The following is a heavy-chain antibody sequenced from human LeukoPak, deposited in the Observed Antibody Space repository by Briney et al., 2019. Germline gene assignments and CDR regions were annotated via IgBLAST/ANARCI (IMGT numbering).Heavy chain of an antibody. CDR2: INPNSGGT. CDR3: ARGLGYCSGGSCYSGFGYYDY. CDR1: GYTFTGYY. D-gene: IGHD2-15*01. V-gene: IGHV1-2*02. J-gene: IGHJ4*02. Sequence: ASVKVSCKASGYTFTGYYMHWVRQAPGQGLEWMGWINPNSGGTNYAQKFQGRVTMTRDTSISTAYMELSRLRSDDTAVYYCARGLGYCSGGSCYSGFGYYDYWGQGTLVTVSS.